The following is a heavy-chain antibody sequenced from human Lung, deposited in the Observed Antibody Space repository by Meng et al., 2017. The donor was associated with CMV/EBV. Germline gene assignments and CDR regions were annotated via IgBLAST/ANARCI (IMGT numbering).Heavy chain of an antibody. Sequence: GESLKISCAASGFTFSDYYMSWIRQAPGKGLEWVSYISSSGSTIYYADSVKGRFTISRDNAKNSLYLQMNSLRAEDTAVYYCAREVAYDFWCGYNWFDPWXQGTLVXVSS. D-gene: IGHD3-3*01. CDR3: AREVAYDFWCGYNWFDP. J-gene: IGHJ5*02. CDR1: GFTFSDYY. V-gene: IGHV3-11*01. CDR2: ISSSGSTI.